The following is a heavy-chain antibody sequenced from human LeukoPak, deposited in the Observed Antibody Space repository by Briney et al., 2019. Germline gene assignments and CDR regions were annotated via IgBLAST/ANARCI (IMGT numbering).Heavy chain of an antibody. Sequence: GGSLRLSCATSGFTFSTYAMNWVRQAPGKGLEWVSVISVSGGSTYYADSVKGRFTISRDNSKNSLYLQMNSLRAEDTAVYYCAELGITMIGGVWGKGTTVTISS. CDR3: AELGITMIGGV. J-gene: IGHJ6*04. CDR1: GFTFSTYA. V-gene: IGHV3-23*01. CDR2: ISVSGGST. D-gene: IGHD3-10*02.